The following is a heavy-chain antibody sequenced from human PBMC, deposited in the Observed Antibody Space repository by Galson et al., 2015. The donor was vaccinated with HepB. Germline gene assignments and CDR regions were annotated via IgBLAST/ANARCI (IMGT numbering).Heavy chain of an antibody. D-gene: IGHD3-22*01. J-gene: IGHJ3*02. CDR3: AKVYDSSGYYLHDAFDI. Sequence: SLRLSCAASGFTFSSYGMHWVRQAPGKGLEWVAVILYDGSNKYYADSVKGRFTISRDNSKNTLYLQMNSLRAEDTAVYYCAKVYDSSGYYLHDAFDIWGQGTMVTVSS. V-gene: IGHV3-30*18. CDR1: GFTFSSYG. CDR2: ILYDGSNK.